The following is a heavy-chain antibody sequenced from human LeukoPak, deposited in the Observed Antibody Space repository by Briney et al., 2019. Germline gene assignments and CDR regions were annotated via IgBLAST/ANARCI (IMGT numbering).Heavy chain of an antibody. CDR3: AKDRLQDIVVVVADH. Sequence: GGSLRLSCAASEFTFSSYSMNWVRQAPGKGLEWAAVISYDGSNKYYADSVKGRFTISRDNAKNSLYLQMNSLRVEDTALYYCAKDRLQDIVVVVADHWGQGTLVTVSS. J-gene: IGHJ5*02. CDR1: EFTFSSYS. CDR2: ISYDGSNK. D-gene: IGHD2-15*01. V-gene: IGHV3-30*18.